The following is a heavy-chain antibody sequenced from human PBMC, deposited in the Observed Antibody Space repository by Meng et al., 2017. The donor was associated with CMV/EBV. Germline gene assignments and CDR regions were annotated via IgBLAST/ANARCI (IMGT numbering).Heavy chain of an antibody. D-gene: IGHD3-3*01. CDR2: LDPEDGET. Sequence: ASVKVSCKVSGYTLTELSMHWVRQAPGKGLEWMGGLDPEDGETIYAQKFQGRVTMTEDTSTDTAYMELSSLRSEDTAVYYCATVSVGLRFLEWLFAYGMDVWGQGTTVTVSS. V-gene: IGHV1-24*01. J-gene: IGHJ6*02. CDR1: GYTLTELS. CDR3: ATVSVGLRFLEWLFAYGMDV.